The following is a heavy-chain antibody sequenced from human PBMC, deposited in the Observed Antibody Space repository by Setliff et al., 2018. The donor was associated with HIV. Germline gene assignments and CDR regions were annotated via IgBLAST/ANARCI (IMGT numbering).Heavy chain of an antibody. D-gene: IGHD3-3*01. CDR3: ARRNTIFGVVINGDY. CDR1: GFTFSSYW. V-gene: IGHV3-74*01. CDR2: INSDGSST. J-gene: IGHJ4*02. Sequence: GESLKISCAASGFTFSSYWMHWVRQAPGKGLVWVSRINSDGSSTSYADSVKGRFTISRDNAKNTLYLQMNSLRAEDTAVYYCARRNTIFGVVINGDYWGQGTLVTVSS.